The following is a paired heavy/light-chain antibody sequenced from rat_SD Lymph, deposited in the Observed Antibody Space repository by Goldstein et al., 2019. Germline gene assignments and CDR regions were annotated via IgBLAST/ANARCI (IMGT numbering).Heavy chain of an antibody. CDR1: GFTFSDYY. CDR3: ARSSITMTYRFAY. D-gene: IGHD1-12*01. V-gene: IGHV5-22*01. CDR2: ISYEGSST. J-gene: IGHJ3*01. Sequence: EVQLVESGGGLVQPGRSMKLSCAASGFTFSDYYMAWVRQAPKKGLEWVASISYEGSSTYYGDSVKGRFTISRDNAKSTLYLQMNSLRSEDTATYYCARSSITMTYRFAYWGQGTLVTVSS.
Light chain of an antibody. J-gene: IGKJ2-2*01. Sequence: EIILTQSPTIMAASLGEKITITCSASSSLSYMYWYQQKSGASPKLWVHRTSNLASGVPDRFSGSGSGTSYYLTISTMEAEDAATYFCHQWSSSQPDTFGAGTKLELK. V-gene: IGKV4S14*01. CDR3: HQWSSSQPDT. CDR1: SSLSY. CDR2: RTS.